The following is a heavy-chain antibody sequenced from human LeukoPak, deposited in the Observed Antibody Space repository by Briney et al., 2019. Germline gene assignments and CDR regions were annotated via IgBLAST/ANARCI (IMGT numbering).Heavy chain of an antibody. Sequence: QTGGSLRLSCAASGFTFNNYGLIWVRQAPGKGLEWVAAISNDGGGTMYAGFVEGRFTIFRDNSKNTLFLQMNSLRAEDTALYYCAKGSSGYFADLWGQGTLVTVSS. CDR3: AKGSSGYFADL. D-gene: IGHD3-22*01. V-gene: IGHV3-23*01. CDR2: ISNDGGGT. CDR1: GFTFNNYG. J-gene: IGHJ5*02.